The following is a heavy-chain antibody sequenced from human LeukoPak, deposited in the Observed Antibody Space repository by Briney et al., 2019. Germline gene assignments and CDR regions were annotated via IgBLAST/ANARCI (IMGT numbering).Heavy chain of an antibody. CDR3: ARDLRGTVTTKDY. D-gene: IGHD4-17*01. J-gene: IGHJ4*02. CDR2: ISSSSSTI. V-gene: IGHV3-48*01. CDR1: GFTFSSYS. Sequence: PGGSLRLSCAASGFTFSSYSMNWVRQAPGKGLEWVSYISSSSSTIYYADSVKGRFTISRDNAKNSLYLQMNSLRAEDTAVYYCARDLRGTVTTKDYWGQGTLVTVSS.